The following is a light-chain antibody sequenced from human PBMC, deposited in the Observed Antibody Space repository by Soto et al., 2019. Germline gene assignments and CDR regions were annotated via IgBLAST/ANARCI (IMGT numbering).Light chain of an antibody. CDR2: DAS. CDR1: QNINKW. J-gene: IGKJ1*01. Sequence: DIQMTQSPSTLSASVGDRVVITCRASQNINKWLACYQQKPGKAPKFLIYDASTLETGVPSRFSGSGSGTEFTLTISSLQPDDFATFYCQQYDTFPRTFGLGTKV. V-gene: IGKV1-5*01. CDR3: QQYDTFPRT.